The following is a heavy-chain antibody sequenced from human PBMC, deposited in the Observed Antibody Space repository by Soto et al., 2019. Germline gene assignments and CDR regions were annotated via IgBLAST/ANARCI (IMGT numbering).Heavy chain of an antibody. CDR3: ARGRDGDY. CDR1: GYTFTSYG. CDR2: ISAHNGNT. Sequence: QVHLVQSGAEVKKPGASVKVSCKASGYTFTSYGITWVRQAPGQGLEWMGWISAHNGNTDYAQKLQGRVIVTRDTSPSTAYMELRSLRSDGTAVYYCARGRDGDYWGQGALVTGSP. J-gene: IGHJ4*02. D-gene: IGHD6-6*01. V-gene: IGHV1-18*01.